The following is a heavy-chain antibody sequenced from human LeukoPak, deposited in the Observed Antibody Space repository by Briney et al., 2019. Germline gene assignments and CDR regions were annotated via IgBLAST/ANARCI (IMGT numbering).Heavy chain of an antibody. J-gene: IGHJ4*02. CDR3: AKIMGSSPSTAYFAY. V-gene: IGHV3-23*01. Sequence: TGGSLRLSCAASGFTFSSYAINWVRQAPGKGPEWLSAISGSGGHIYYADSLKGRFTISRDNSKNTAYLEMNSLRAEDTAVYHCAKIMGSSPSTAYFAYWGQGTLVTVSS. CDR2: ISGSGGHI. D-gene: IGHD6-6*01. CDR1: GFTFSSYA.